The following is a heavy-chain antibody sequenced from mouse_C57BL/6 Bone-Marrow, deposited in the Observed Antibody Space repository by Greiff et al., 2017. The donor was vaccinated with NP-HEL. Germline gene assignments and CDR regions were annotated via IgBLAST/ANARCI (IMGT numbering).Heavy chain of an antibody. V-gene: IGHV1-26*01. J-gene: IGHJ3*01. Sequence: EVQLQQSGPELVKPGASVKISCKASGYTFTDYYMNWVKQSHGKSLEWIGDINPNNGGTSYNQKFKGKATLTVDKSSSTAYMQLSSLTSEDSAVYYCARYDYGSRGFAYWGQGTLVTVSA. CDR2: INPNNGGT. D-gene: IGHD1-1*01. CDR3: ARYDYGSRGFAY. CDR1: GYTFTDYY.